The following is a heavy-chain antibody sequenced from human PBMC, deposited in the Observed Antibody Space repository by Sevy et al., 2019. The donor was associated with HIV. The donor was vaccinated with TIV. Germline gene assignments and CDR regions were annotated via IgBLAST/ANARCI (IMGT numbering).Heavy chain of an antibody. V-gene: IGHV3-30-3*01. CDR1: GFTFSSYA. D-gene: IGHD4-17*01. Sequence: GGSLRLSCAASGFTFSSYAMHWVRQAPGKGLEWVAVISYDGSNKYYADSVKGRFTISRDNSKNTLYLQMNSLRAEDTAVYYCARETGGDYSGGYFDYWGQGTLDTVSS. CDR2: ISYDGSNK. J-gene: IGHJ4*02. CDR3: ARETGGDYSGGYFDY.